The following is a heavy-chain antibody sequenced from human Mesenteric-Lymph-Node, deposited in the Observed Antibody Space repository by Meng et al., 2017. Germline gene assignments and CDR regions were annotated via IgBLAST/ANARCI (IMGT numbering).Heavy chain of an antibody. V-gene: IGHV1-2*06. CDR2: INPHTGGI. Sequence: QVQRVQSGAEVKKPGAAGKGSCKASGYTFTVYYMHWVRQAPGQGLEWMGRINPHTGGINYAQEFQGRVAMTRDTSISTAYMELSRLRTDDTAVYYCAKIGSNHQFDLWGQGTLVTVSS. CDR3: AKIGSNHQFDL. CDR1: GYTFTVYY. J-gene: IGHJ4*02. D-gene: IGHD4-11*01.